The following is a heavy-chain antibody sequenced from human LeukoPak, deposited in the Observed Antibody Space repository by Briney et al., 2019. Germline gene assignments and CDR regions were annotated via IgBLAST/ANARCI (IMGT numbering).Heavy chain of an antibody. CDR1: GFTFSSYG. J-gene: IGHJ5*02. CDR2: IWHDGSNK. Sequence: GRSLKLSRAASGFTFSSYGMHWVRQAPGKGLEWVAVIWHDGSNKYYADSVKGRFTISRDNSKNTLYLQMNSLRAEDTAVYYCARDSLGTSSGWFDPWGQGTLVTVSS. CDR3: ARDSLGTSSGWFDP. D-gene: IGHD6-19*01. V-gene: IGHV3-33*01.